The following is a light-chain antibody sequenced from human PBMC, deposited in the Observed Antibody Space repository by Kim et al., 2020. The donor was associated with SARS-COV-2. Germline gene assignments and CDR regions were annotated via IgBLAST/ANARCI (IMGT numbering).Light chain of an antibody. CDR2: SNN. V-gene: IGLV1-44*01. CDR1: SSNIGTNA. Sequence: QSVLAQPPSASGTPGQRVTISCSGSSSNIGTNAVNWYQHLPGTAPKLLIYSNNQRPSGVPDRFSGSKSGTSASLAISGLRSEDEAEYYCAAWDDSLSGRVFGRGTQLTVL. CDR3: AAWDDSLSGRV. J-gene: IGLJ3*02.